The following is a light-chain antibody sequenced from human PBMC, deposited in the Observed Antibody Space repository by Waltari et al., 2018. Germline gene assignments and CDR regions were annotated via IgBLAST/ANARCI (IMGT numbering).Light chain of an antibody. Sequence: DIVMTQSPDSLAVYLRERATINCKSTQTILYNTNNKNYLAWYQQKPRQPPKLLIYCASTRESGVPERCSGSGSGTDVTLTISSLQAEDVAVYYCHKYYTTPITFGQGTRLEIK. J-gene: IGKJ5*01. V-gene: IGKV4-1*01. CDR2: CAS. CDR1: QTILYNTNNKNY. CDR3: HKYYTTPIT.